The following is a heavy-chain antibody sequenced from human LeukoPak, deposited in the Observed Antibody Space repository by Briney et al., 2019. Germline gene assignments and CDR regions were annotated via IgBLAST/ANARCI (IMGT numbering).Heavy chain of an antibody. CDR1: GFTFSSYS. Sequence: GGSLRLSCAASGFTFSSYSMNWVRQAPGKGLEWVANIKQDGSEKYYVDSVKGRFTISRDNAKNSLYLQMNSLRAEDTAVYYCATTTYYDILTGYYSPSPLLLWGQGTLVTVSS. J-gene: IGHJ4*02. V-gene: IGHV3-7*01. CDR2: IKQDGSEK. D-gene: IGHD3-9*01. CDR3: ATTTYYDILTGYYSPSPLLL.